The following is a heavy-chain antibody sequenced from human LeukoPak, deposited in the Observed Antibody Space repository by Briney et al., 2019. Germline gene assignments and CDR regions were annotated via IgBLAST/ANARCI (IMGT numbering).Heavy chain of an antibody. V-gene: IGHV4-61*02. CDR2: IYTSGST. Sequence: SETLSLTCTVSGGSISSGSYHWSWIRQPAGKGLEWIGRIYTSGSTNYNPPLKSRVTISGDTSKNQFSLKLSSVTAADTAVYYCARLRDGYNGGGVDYWGQGTLVTVSS. D-gene: IGHD5-24*01. J-gene: IGHJ4*02. CDR3: ARLRDGYNGGGVDY. CDR1: GGSISSGSYH.